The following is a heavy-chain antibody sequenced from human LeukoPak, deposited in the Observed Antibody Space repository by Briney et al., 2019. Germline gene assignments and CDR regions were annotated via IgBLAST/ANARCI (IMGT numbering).Heavy chain of an antibody. J-gene: IGHJ3*02. CDR3: AKGGYCSSTSCYGAFDI. Sequence: GGSLRLSCAASGFTFSSYSMNWVRQAPGKGLEWVSSISSSSSYIYYADSVKGRFTISRDNAKNSLYLQMNSLRAEDTAVYYCAKGGYCSSTSCYGAFDIWGQGTMVTVSS. CDR1: GFTFSSYS. V-gene: IGHV3-21*01. D-gene: IGHD2-2*01. CDR2: ISSSSSYI.